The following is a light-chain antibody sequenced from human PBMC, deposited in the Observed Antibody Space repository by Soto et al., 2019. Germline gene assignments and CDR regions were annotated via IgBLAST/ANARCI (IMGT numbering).Light chain of an antibody. CDR3: QQRHMWPIT. CDR2: DAY. J-gene: IGKJ5*01. CDR1: QSFRGL. Sequence: EVVLTQSPVTLSLSPGERATLSCRASQSFRGLLAWYQQKPGQAPRLLIYDAYNRATGIPPRFSGSGSGTDFTLTISSLEPEVSAVYSCQQRHMWPITFGQGTRLEIK. V-gene: IGKV3-11*01.